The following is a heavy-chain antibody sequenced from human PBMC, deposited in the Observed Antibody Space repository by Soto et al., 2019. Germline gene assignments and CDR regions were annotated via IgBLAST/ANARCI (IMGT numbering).Heavy chain of an antibody. V-gene: IGHV4-30-4*01. CDR3: ARSGDGGTPYPSFFWFDP. CDR2: LDYRGST. J-gene: IGHJ5*02. Sequence: QVQLQESGPGLVKPSRTLSLTCTVSGGSISSGDYYWTWIRQPPGKGLEWIGYLDYRGSTYYNPSLTGRLTISVDTSKNKFSLKLSSVTAADTAVYYCARSGDGGTPYPSFFWFDPWGQGTLVTVSS. CDR1: GGSISSGDYY. D-gene: IGHD1-26*01.